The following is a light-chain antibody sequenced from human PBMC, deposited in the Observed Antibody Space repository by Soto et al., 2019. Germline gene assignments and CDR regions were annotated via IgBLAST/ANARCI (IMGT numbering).Light chain of an antibody. V-gene: IGKV3-11*01. CDR2: DAS. Sequence: EVVLTQSPVTLSLSPWERATLSFMASQSFRGLLAWYQQKPGQAPRLLIYDASNRATGIPARFSGSGSGTDFTLTISSLEPEDFAVYYCQQRSNWPPITFGQGTRLEIK. CDR3: QQRSNWPPIT. CDR1: QSFRGL. J-gene: IGKJ5*01.